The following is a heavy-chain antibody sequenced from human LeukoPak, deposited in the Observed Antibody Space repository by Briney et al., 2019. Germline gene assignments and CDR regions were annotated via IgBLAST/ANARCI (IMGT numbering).Heavy chain of an antibody. V-gene: IGHV1-18*01. CDR3: ARLYTHYDSSGYYYEDY. CDR2: ISAYNGNT. J-gene: IGHJ4*02. CDR1: GYSFTSYG. Sequence: GESLKISCKGSGYSFTSYGISWVRQAPGQGLEWMGWISAYNGNTNYAQKLQGRVTMTTDTSTSTAYMELRSLRSEDTAVYYCARLYTHYDSSGYYYEDYWGQGTLVTVSS. D-gene: IGHD3-22*01.